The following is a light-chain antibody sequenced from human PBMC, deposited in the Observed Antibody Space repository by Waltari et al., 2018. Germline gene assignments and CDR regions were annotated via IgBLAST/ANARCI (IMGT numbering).Light chain of an antibody. J-gene: IGKJ4*01. CDR2: AAS. CDR1: QDISRW. V-gene: IGKV1-12*01. Sequence: DIRMTQSPSFVSASVGESVTITCRASQDISRWLAWYRQKPGKAPELLIYAASSLQSGVPSRFSGRGAGTDFSLIISDLHPEDFASYFCQHTHSFPHSFGGGTTLDI. CDR3: QHTHSFPHS.